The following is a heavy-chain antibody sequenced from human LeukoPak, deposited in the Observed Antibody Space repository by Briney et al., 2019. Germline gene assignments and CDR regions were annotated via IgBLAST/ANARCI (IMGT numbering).Heavy chain of an antibody. CDR2: ISYDGNKK. CDR3: ARWKSLKGTFDY. J-gene: IGHJ4*02. V-gene: IGHV3-30*04. CDR1: GFTFSSYA. Sequence: GRSLRLSCAASGFTFSSYAMNWVRQAPGKGLEWVAVISYDGNKKYYADSVEGRFTISRDNSKNTLYLHMNSLRAEDTAVYYCARWKSLKGTFDYWGQGTLVTVSS. D-gene: IGHD1-7*01.